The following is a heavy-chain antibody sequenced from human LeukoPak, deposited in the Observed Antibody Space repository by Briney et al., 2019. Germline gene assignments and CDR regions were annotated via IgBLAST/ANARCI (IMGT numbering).Heavy chain of an antibody. CDR2: GST. V-gene: IGHV4-59*08. Sequence: SETLSLTCTVSGGSISSYYWSWIRQPPGKGLEWIGGSTNYNPSLKSRVTISVDTSKNQFSLKLSSVTAADTAVYYCARQDKYSGSHYDYWGQGTLVTVSS. D-gene: IGHD1-26*01. J-gene: IGHJ4*02. CDR1: GGSISSYY. CDR3: ARQDKYSGSHYDY.